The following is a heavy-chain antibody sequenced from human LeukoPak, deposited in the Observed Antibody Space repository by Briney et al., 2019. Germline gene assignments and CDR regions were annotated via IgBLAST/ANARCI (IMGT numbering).Heavy chain of an antibody. V-gene: IGHV3-11*03. CDR2: IRRSDSDT. CDR3: ARGTYFYFDN. J-gene: IGHJ4*02. CDR1: GFRFGDYY. D-gene: IGHD3-10*01. Sequence: PGGSLRLSCAASGFRFGDYYMSWIRQAPGEGLEWVSYIRRSDSDTKYADSVKGRFTISRDNAKNSLYLQMNSLRAEDTAVYYCARGTYFYFDNWGQGALVTVSS.